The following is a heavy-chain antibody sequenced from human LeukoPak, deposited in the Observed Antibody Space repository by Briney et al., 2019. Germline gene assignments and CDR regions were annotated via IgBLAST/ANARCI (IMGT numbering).Heavy chain of an antibody. D-gene: IGHD2/OR15-2a*01. V-gene: IGHV4-34*01. CDR3: ARSLSCYYYDMDV. Sequence: SETLSLTCVVYGGSFRGYYWRWVRQPPGKGLEWIGEINHSGRTNYNPSLKSRVTISVDTSKNQFSLMLSSVTGADTAVYYCARSLSCYYYDMDVWGKGTTVTVSS. J-gene: IGHJ6*03. CDR1: GGSFRGYY. CDR2: INHSGRT.